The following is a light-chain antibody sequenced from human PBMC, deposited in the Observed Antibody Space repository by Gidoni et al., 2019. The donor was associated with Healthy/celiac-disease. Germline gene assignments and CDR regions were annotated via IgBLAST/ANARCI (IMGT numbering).Light chain of an antibody. CDR2: DAS. Sequence: DIQMTQSPSSLSASVGDSVTITCQASQDISNYLKWYQQKPGKAPKLLIYDASNLETGVPSRFSGSGSGTDFTFTISSLQLEDIATYYCQQYDNLLLTFGGGTKVEIK. CDR3: QQYDNLLLT. V-gene: IGKV1-33*01. CDR1: QDISNY. J-gene: IGKJ4*01.